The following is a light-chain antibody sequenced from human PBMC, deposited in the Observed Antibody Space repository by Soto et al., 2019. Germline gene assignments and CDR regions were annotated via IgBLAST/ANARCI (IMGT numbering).Light chain of an antibody. CDR1: QSVGSY. V-gene: IGKV3-11*01. Sequence: EVLLTQSPSTLSLSPGERVTLSCRASQSVGSYLAWYQQKPGQAPRLLIYDASNRATGIPARFSGSGSGTEFTLTISSLEPEDFEVYYCQQRSNWPWTFGQGTKVDI. J-gene: IGKJ1*01. CDR2: DAS. CDR3: QQRSNWPWT.